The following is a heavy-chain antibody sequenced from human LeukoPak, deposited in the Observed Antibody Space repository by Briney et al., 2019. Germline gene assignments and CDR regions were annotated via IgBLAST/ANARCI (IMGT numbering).Heavy chain of an antibody. CDR2: ISYDGSNK. V-gene: IGHV3-30*13. CDR1: GFTFSSYG. Sequence: GGSLRLSCAASGFTFSSYGMHWVRQAPGKGLEWVAVISYDGSNKYYADSVKGRFTISRDNSKNMLYLQMNSLRAEDTAVYYCARDPYFWSGYYLRGFLDYWGQGTLVTVSS. J-gene: IGHJ4*02. D-gene: IGHD3-3*01. CDR3: ARDPYFWSGYYLRGFLDY.